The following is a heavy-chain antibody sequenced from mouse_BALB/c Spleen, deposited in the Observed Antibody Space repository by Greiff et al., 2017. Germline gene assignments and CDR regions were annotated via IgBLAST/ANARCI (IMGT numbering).Heavy chain of an antibody. J-gene: IGHJ3*01. CDR2: IYPGDGDT. D-gene: IGHD2-1*01. V-gene: IGHV1-80*01. CDR3: ARNGNYERVWFAY. CDR1: GYAFSSYW. Sequence: VKLMESGAELVRPGSSVKISCKASGYAFSSYWMNWVKQRPGQGLEWIGQIYPGDGDTNYNGKFKGKATLTADKSSSTAYMQLSSLTSEDSAVYFCARNGNYERVWFAYWGQGTLVTVSA.